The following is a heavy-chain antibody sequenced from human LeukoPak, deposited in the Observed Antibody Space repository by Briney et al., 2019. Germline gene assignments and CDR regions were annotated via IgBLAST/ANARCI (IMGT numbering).Heavy chain of an antibody. Sequence: PGGSLRLSCSVSGFSFDDFAVSWLRQAPGKGLEWVGFIRSKAYGGTTEYAASVRGRFTISRDDSKSIAYLQMNSLKTEDTAVYYCAKALGYCSGGSCNQLSYFDYWGQGTLVTVSS. CDR3: AKALGYCSGGSCNQLSYFDY. V-gene: IGHV3-49*03. J-gene: IGHJ4*02. CDR1: GFSFDDFA. CDR2: IRSKAYGGTT. D-gene: IGHD2-15*01.